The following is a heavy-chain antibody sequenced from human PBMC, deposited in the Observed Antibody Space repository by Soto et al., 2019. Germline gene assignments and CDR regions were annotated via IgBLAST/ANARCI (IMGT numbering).Heavy chain of an antibody. J-gene: IGHJ4*02. V-gene: IGHV1-69*02. Sequence: SVKVSCKASAGTFSSYTISWVRQAPGQGIEWMGRIIPILGIANYAQKFQGRVTITADKSTSTAYMELSSLRSEDSAVYYCARASVYSSSLFDYWGQGTLVTVSS. CDR1: AGTFSSYT. D-gene: IGHD6-6*01. CDR3: ARASVYSSSLFDY. CDR2: IIPILGIA.